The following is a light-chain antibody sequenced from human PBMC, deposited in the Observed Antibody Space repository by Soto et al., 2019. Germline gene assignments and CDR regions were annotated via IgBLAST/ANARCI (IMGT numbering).Light chain of an antibody. Sequence: ETVMTQSPVTLPVSPGERLTLSCRASQSVRSHLAWYQQKTGQAPRILIFGASTRDTGIPARFSGSGSGTDFTLTISRLEPEDFEVYYCQQRSNWPVAFGQGTRLEIK. CDR2: GAS. CDR1: QSVRSH. J-gene: IGKJ5*01. V-gene: IGKV3-11*01. CDR3: QQRSNWPVA.